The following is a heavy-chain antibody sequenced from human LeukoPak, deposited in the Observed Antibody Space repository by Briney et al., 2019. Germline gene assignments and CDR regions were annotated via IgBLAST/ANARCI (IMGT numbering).Heavy chain of an antibody. Sequence: GGSLRLSCAASGFTFDDYGMSWVRHAPGKGLEWVSGINWNGGSTGYADSVKGRFTISRDNAKNSLYLQMNSLRAEDTALYYCARGRVGATGYYYYYMDVWGKGTTVTVSS. CDR3: ARGRVGATGYYYYYMDV. CDR1: GFTFDDYG. J-gene: IGHJ6*03. CDR2: INWNGGST. D-gene: IGHD1-26*01. V-gene: IGHV3-20*04.